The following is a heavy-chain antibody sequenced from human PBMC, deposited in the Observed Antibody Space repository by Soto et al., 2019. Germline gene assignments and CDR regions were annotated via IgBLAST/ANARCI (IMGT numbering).Heavy chain of an antibody. CDR1: GFTFSSYW. CDR3: ARGIAVAGTDYYYYGMDV. V-gene: IGHV3-74*01. D-gene: IGHD6-19*01. Sequence: PGGSLRLSCAASGFTFSSYWMHWVRQAPGKGLVWVSRINSDGSSTSYADSVKGRFTISRDNAKNTLYLQMNSLRAEDTAVYYCARGIAVAGTDYYYYGMDVWGQGTTVTVSS. CDR2: INSDGSST. J-gene: IGHJ6*02.